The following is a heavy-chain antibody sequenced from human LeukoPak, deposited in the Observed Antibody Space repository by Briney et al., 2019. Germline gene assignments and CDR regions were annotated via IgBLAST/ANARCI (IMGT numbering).Heavy chain of an antibody. J-gene: IGHJ4*02. CDR3: ARGDLWAPNFDY. V-gene: IGHV1-2*02. CDR1: GYTFTGYY. CDR2: INPNSGYT. D-gene: IGHD3-16*01. Sequence: GASVKVSCKASGYTFTGYYMLWVRQAPGQGLQWMRWINPNSGYTNYAQTFQGRVTMTRDTSISTAYMELSRLRSDDTAVYYCARGDLWAPNFDYWGQGTLVTVSS.